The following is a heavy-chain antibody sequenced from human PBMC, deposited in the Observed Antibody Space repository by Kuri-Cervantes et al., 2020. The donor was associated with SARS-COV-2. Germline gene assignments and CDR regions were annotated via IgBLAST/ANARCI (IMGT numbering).Heavy chain of an antibody. CDR1: GFTFSNAW. Sequence: GESLKISCAASGFTFSNAWMSWVRQAPGKGLEWVSAISGSGGSTYYADSVKGRFTISRDNSKNTLYLQMNSLRSEDTAVYYCAADQNGWFDPWGQGTLVTVSS. CDR3: AADQNGWFDP. CDR2: ISGSGGST. V-gene: IGHV3-23*01. J-gene: IGHJ5*02.